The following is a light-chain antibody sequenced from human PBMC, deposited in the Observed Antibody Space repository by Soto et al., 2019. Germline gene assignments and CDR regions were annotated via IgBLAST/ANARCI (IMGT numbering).Light chain of an antibody. Sequence: DIQMTQSPAAVSAYVGDRATITCRASQDVGKWLAWYQQKPGKAPTLLIHGASSLQSGVPSRYSGSGSGTDFTLTISSLQPEDFATYYCQQANSFPITFGQGTKVDIK. CDR2: GAS. J-gene: IGKJ1*01. CDR3: QQANSFPIT. V-gene: IGKV1-12*01. CDR1: QDVGKW.